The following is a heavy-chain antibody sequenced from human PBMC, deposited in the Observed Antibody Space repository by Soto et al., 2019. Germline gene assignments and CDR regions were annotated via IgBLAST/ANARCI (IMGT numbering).Heavy chain of an antibody. J-gene: IGHJ6*02. D-gene: IGHD5-12*01. V-gene: IGHV1-2*04. CDR1: GYGFAGYY. CDR2: INPNSGGT. CDR3: AKDSDLVATSLARYYYYGMDV. Sequence: GAPVKVCSEACGYGFAGYYMHWVRQAPRQGLEWMGWINPNSGGTNYAQKFQGWVTMTRDNSKNTLYLQMNSLRAEDTAVYYCAKDSDLVATSLARYYYYGMDVWGQGTTVTVSS.